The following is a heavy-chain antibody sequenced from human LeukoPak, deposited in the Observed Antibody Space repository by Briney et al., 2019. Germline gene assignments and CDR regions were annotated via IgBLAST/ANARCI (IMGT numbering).Heavy chain of an antibody. Sequence: GGSLRLSCAASGFTFSSYGMNWVRQAPGKGLEWVSSISGTSAYIYYADSVRGRFTISRDNAKNSLYLQMNSLRAEDTAVYFCARKLTGSFDIWGQGTMVTVSS. CDR3: ARKLTGSFDI. D-gene: IGHD7-27*01. V-gene: IGHV3-21*01. CDR2: ISGTSAYI. J-gene: IGHJ3*02. CDR1: GFTFSSYG.